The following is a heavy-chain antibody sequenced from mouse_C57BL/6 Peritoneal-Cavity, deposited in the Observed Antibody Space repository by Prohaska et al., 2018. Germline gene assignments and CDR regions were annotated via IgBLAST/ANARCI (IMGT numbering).Heavy chain of an antibody. CDR3: TSYYGSIYAKDY. Sequence: QDQLHKPRAELESFAASETLSCKASDYTLTDYEMPWVKQTTVHGREWIGAIDPETGGTDYNQKFKGKAILTAEKSSSTAYMELRSLTSEFFSVYCCTSYYGSIYAKDYSGQAASVT. D-gene: IGHD1-1*01. V-gene: IGHV1-15*01. J-gene: IGHJ4*01. CDR2: IDPETGGT. CDR1: DYTLTDYE.